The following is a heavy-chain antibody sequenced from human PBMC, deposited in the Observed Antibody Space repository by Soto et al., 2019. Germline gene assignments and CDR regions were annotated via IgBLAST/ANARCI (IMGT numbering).Heavy chain of an antibody. CDR3: GHTTGGISGAGGCDY. D-gene: IGHD6-19*01. CDR1: GFSLSTSGVG. CDR2: IYWDDDK. Sequence: QITLKESGPTLVKPTQTLTLTCTFSGFSLSTSGVGVGWIRQPPGKALEWLALIYWDDDKRYSPSLKSRLTITTDTSKNQVVLTMTNMDSVDTATYYCGHTTGGISGAGGCDYWGQGPLVTVSS. V-gene: IGHV2-5*02. J-gene: IGHJ4*02.